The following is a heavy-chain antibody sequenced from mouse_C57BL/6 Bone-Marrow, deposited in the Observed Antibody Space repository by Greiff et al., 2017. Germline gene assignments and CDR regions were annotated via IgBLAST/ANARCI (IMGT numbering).Heavy chain of an antibody. Sequence: QQPGAELVKPGASVKMSCKASGYTSTSYWITWVKQRPGQGLEWIGDIYPGSVSTNYNEKFKSKATLTVDTSSSTAYMQLSSLTAADSAVYYCARVTTVVATPHFGYWGQGTTLTVSS. V-gene: IGHV1-55*01. J-gene: IGHJ2*01. CDR2: IYPGSVST. CDR3: ARVTTVVATPHFGY. D-gene: IGHD1-1*01. CDR1: GYTSTSYW.